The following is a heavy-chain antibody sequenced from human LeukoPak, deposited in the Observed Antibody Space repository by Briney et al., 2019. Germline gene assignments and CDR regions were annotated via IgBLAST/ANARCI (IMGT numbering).Heavy chain of an antibody. V-gene: IGHV3-21*01. D-gene: IGHD3-10*01. CDR2: ISSSSTYI. Sequence: TGGSLRLSCAASGFIFSSCTINWVRQAPGKGLESVSSISSSSTYIYYADSVRGRFTISRDNAKNSLYLQMNSLRAEDTAVYYCARARDYYGTGSYYGGYSDYWGQGTLVTVSS. J-gene: IGHJ4*02. CDR1: GFIFSSCT. CDR3: ARARDYYGTGSYYGGYSDY.